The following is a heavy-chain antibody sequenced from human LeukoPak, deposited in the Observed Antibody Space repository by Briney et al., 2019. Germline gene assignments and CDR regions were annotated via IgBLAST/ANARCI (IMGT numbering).Heavy chain of an antibody. Sequence: HPGGSLKLSCAASGFTCSGSAMHWVPQASGKGQEWVGRIRSKANNYATAYGASVKDRFTISRDDSKNTAYLQMNSLETEDTAVYYCTRLEDYYDSSGYYIYWGQGTLVTVSS. CDR1: GFTCSGSA. CDR2: IRSKANNYAT. CDR3: TRLEDYYDSSGYYIY. D-gene: IGHD3-22*01. V-gene: IGHV3-73*01. J-gene: IGHJ4*02.